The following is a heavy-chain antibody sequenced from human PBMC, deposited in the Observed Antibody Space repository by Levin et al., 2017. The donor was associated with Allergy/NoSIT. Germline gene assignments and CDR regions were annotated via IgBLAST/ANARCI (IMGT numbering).Heavy chain of an antibody. Sequence: GESLKISCAASGFTFSSYGMHWVRQAPGKGLEWVAVISYDGSNKYYADSVKGRFTISRDNSKNTLYLQMNSLRAEDTAVYYCAKDSFPGNWNDGTVDYWGQGTLVTVSS. J-gene: IGHJ4*02. CDR1: GFTFSSYG. D-gene: IGHD1-1*01. V-gene: IGHV3-30*18. CDR2: ISYDGSNK. CDR3: AKDSFPGNWNDGTVDY.